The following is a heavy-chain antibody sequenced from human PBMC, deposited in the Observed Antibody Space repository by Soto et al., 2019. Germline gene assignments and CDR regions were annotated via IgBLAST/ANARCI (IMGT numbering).Heavy chain of an antibody. Sequence: QVQRVESGGGVVQPGRSLRLSCAASGLTFSSYGMHWVRQAPGKGLEWVAVISYDGSNKYYADSVKGRFTISRANSNNTMYLHMKSLRAEDTSVYDCAKAHPEYYGWLVDYWGQGTLVTVSS. D-gene: IGHD3-10*01. CDR1: GLTFSSYG. V-gene: IGHV3-30*18. J-gene: IGHJ4*02. CDR2: ISYDGSNK. CDR3: AKAHPEYYGWLVDY.